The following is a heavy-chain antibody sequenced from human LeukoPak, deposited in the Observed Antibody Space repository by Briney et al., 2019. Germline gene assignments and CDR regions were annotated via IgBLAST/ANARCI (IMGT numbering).Heavy chain of an antibody. CDR3: ARAVGLTDIVVVPAAWSDY. CDR2: ISAYNGNT. CDR1: GYTFTSYG. V-gene: IGHV1-18*01. Sequence: ASVKVSCKASGYTFTSYGISWVRQAPGQGLEWMGWISAYNGNTNYAQKLQGRVTMTTDTSTSTAYMELRSLRSDDTAVYYCARAVGLTDIVVVPAAWSDYWGQGTLVTVSS. D-gene: IGHD2-2*01. J-gene: IGHJ4*02.